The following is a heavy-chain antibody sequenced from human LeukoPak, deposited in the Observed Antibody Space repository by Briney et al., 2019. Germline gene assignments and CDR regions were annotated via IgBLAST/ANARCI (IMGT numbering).Heavy chain of an antibody. D-gene: IGHD6-13*01. V-gene: IGHV3-11*05. CDR3: ARAATAGTVDY. CDR2: ISTSSSYT. J-gene: IGHJ4*02. Sequence: PGGSLRLSCAASGFTFSDYYINWIRQAPGKGLEWISYISTSSSYTNYADSVKGRFTISRDNAKNSLYLEMNSLRGEDTAVYYCARAATAGTVDYWGQGTLVTVSS. CDR1: GFTFSDYY.